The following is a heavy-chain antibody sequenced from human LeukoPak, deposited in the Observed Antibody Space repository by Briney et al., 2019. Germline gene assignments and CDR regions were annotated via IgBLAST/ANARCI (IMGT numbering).Heavy chain of an antibody. D-gene: IGHD3-3*01. J-gene: IGHJ6*02. CDR3: ARDDYDFWSGYYTSGMDV. CDR2: ISSSSSTI. Sequence: GGSLRLSCAASGLTFSSYSMNWVRQAPGKGLEWVSYISSSSSTIYYADSVKGRFTISRDNAKNSLYLQMNSLRDEDTAVYYCARDDYDFWSGYYTSGMDVWGQGTTVTVSS. V-gene: IGHV3-48*02. CDR1: GLTFSSYS.